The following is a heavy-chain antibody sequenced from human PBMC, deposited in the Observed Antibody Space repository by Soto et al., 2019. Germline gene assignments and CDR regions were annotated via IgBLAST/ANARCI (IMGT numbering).Heavy chain of an antibody. J-gene: IGHJ4*02. CDR3: AKLPDPTTVTTK. Sequence: EVQLVESGGGLVQPGGTLRLSCAASGLTFSTYWMHWVRQAPGKGLMWVARINNDGSGTIYADSVKGRLTIFRDNAKNTMYLQMNSLRAEDTAVYYCAKLPDPTTVTTKWGQGTKVIVSS. CDR1: GLTFSTYW. CDR2: INNDGSGT. V-gene: IGHV3-74*01. D-gene: IGHD4-17*01.